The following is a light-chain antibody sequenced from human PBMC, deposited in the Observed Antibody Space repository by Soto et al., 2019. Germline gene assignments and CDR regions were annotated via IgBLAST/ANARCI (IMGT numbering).Light chain of an antibody. V-gene: IGKV1-5*01. Sequence: DIQMTQSPSTLSASVGDRVTITCRASQSVSDWLAWYQQKPGKAPQLLIYDGSTLQSGVPSRFNGSGSGTEFTLTVTSLQPEDLGTYYCQQYKTFSWTFGQGTKVDLK. CDR3: QQYKTFSWT. CDR2: DGS. CDR1: QSVSDW. J-gene: IGKJ1*01.